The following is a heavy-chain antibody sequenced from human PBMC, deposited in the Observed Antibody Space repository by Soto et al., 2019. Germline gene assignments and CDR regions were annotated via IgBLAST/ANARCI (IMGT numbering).Heavy chain of an antibody. J-gene: IGHJ6*02. D-gene: IGHD1-20*01. CDR1: GFTFSSYA. CDR3: AKDMRDNNWKWLNYYYGMDV. CDR2: ISGSGGST. V-gene: IGHV3-23*01. Sequence: GGSLRLSCPASGFTFSSYAMSWVRQAPGKGLEWVSAISGSGGSTYYADSVNGRFTISRDNSKNTLYLQMNSLRAEDTAVYYCAKDMRDNNWKWLNYYYGMDVWGQGTTVTVSS.